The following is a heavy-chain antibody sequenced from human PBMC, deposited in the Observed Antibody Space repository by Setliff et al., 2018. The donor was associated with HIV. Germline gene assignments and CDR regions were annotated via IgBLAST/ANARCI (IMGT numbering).Heavy chain of an antibody. V-gene: IGHV4-59*12. CDR2: IYYSGST. J-gene: IGHJ3*02. D-gene: IGHD3-10*01. CDR1: GGSISSYY. CDR3: ARVALSVTRSTRRAFDI. Sequence: SETLSLTCTVSGGSISSYYWNWIRQPPGKGLEWIGYIYYSGSTNYNPSLKSRVTLSIDTSKNQFSLNLRSMTAADTAVYFCARVALSVTRSTRRAFDIWGQGTMVTVSS.